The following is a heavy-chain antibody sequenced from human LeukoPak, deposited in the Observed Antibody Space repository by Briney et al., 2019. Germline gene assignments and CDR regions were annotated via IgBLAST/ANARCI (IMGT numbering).Heavy chain of an antibody. Sequence: RSSETLSLTCTVSGGSISSYYWSWIRQPPGKGLEWVSGINWNGGRTGYADSMKGRFIISRDNAKNSLYLQVNSLRAEDTALYYCARNFGGGDSSGPYYWGQGTLVTVSS. CDR3: ARNFGGGDSSGPYY. D-gene: IGHD3-22*01. J-gene: IGHJ4*02. V-gene: IGHV3-20*04. CDR1: GGSISSYY. CDR2: INWNGGRT.